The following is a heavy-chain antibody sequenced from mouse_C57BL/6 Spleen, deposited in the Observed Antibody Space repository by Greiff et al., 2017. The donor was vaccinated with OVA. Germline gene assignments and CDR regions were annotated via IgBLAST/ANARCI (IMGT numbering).Heavy chain of an antibody. Sequence: GGGLVQPKGSLKLSCAASGFSFNTYAMNWVRQAPGKGLEWVARIRSKSNNYATYYADSVKDRFTISRDDSESMLYLQMNNLKTEDTAMYYCVRDPLYDYYAMDYWGQGTSVTVSS. V-gene: IGHV10-1*01. D-gene: IGHD2-3*01. CDR3: VRDPLYDYYAMDY. J-gene: IGHJ4*01. CDR1: GFSFNTYA. CDR2: IRSKSNNYAT.